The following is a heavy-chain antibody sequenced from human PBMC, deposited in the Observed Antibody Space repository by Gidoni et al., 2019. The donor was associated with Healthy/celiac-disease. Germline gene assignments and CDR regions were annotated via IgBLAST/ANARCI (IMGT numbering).Heavy chain of an antibody. D-gene: IGHD6-13*01. J-gene: IGHJ6*03. CDR1: GGSFSGYY. CDR2: INHSGST. V-gene: IGHV4-34*01. CDR3: AREVYSSSWTYYYYYMDV. Sequence: QVQPQQWGAGLLKPPETLSLTCAVHGGSFSGYYWSWLRQPPGKGLEWIGEINHSGSTNYNPSLKSQVTISVDTSKNQFSLKLSSVTAADTAVYYCAREVYSSSWTYYYYYMDVWGKGTTVTVSS.